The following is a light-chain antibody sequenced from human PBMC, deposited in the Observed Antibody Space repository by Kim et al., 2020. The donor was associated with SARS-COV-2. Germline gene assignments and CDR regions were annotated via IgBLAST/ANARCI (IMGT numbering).Light chain of an antibody. J-gene: IGKJ2*01. V-gene: IGKV3-15*01. CDR2: ETS. CDR1: QSVRNN. CDR3: LHYNDWPPYT. Sequence: EIVMTQSPATLSVSPGERVTLSCRASQSVRNNVAWYQQKPGQAPRLLIYETSTRATGIPARFSGSAPGTEFTLTISSLQSEDFAVYYCLHYNDWPPYTFGQGTKLEI.